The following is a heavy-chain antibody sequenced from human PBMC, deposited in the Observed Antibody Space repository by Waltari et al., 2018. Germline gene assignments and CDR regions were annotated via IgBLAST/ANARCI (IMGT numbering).Heavy chain of an antibody. CDR3: AKDGGAAETMVVTVKTWYFDL. Sequence: EVQLVESGGGLVQPGGSLRLSCAASGFTFSSYAMSWVRQAPGKGLEWVSAISGSGGSTYYADSVKGRFTISRDDSKNTLYLQMNSLRAEDTAVYYCAKDGGAAETMVVTVKTWYFDLWGRGTLVTVSS. V-gene: IGHV3-23*04. D-gene: IGHD2-15*01. CDR2: ISGSGGST. J-gene: IGHJ2*01. CDR1: GFTFSSYA.